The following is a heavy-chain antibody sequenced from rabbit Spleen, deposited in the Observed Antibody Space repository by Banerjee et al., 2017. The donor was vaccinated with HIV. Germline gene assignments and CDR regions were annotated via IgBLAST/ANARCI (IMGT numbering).Heavy chain of an antibody. CDR1: GFDLSSYYY. D-gene: IGHD1-1*01. J-gene: IGHJ4*01. CDR3: ARDLVAVIGWNFNL. V-gene: IGHV1S40*01. Sequence: QSLEESGGDLVKPGASLTLTCTASGFDLSSYYYMCWVRQAPGKGLEWIACIYLTAGSTYYASWAKGRFTISETSSTTVTLQMTSPTAADTATYFCARDLVAVIGWNFNLWGPGTLVTVS. CDR2: IYLTAGST.